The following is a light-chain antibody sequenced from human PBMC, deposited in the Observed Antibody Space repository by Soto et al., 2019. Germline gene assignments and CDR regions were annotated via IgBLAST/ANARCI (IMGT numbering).Light chain of an antibody. V-gene: IGLV2-14*03. Sequence: QSALTQPASVSGSPGQSITISCTGTSSDISAYNYVSWYQHHPGKAPKVMIYDVSSRPSGVSDRCSGSKSGNTASLTISGLQAEDEADYYCLSYTTSSTYVFGTGTKLTVL. CDR1: SSDISAYNY. CDR3: LSYTTSSTYV. CDR2: DVS. J-gene: IGLJ1*01.